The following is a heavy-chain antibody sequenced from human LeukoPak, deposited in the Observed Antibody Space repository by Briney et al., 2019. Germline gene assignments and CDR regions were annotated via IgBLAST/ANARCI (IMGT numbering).Heavy chain of an antibody. CDR1: GFTFSSYS. Sequence: TGGSLRLSCAASGFTFSSYSMNWVRQAPGKGLEWVSSISSSSSYIYYADSVKGRFTISRDNAKNSLYLQMNSLRAEDTAVYYCARDRYCSSTSCYTDYWGQGTLVTVSS. D-gene: IGHD2-2*02. CDR3: ARDRYCSSTSCYTDY. V-gene: IGHV3-21*01. CDR2: ISSSSSYI. J-gene: IGHJ4*02.